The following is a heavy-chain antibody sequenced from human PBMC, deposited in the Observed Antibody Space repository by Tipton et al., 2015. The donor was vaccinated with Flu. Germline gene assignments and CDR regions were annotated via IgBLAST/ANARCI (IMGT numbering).Heavy chain of an antibody. J-gene: IGHJ6*02. Sequence: TLSLTCTVSGGSVSSGSYYWSWIRQPPGKGLEWIGYIYYSGSTNYNPSLKSRVTISVDTSKNQFSLKLSSVTAADTAVYYCARGGSYYGSGSYYPAPHYFCGMDVWGQGPTFTVSS. CDR3: ARGGSYYGSGSYYPAPHYFCGMDV. D-gene: IGHD3-10*01. CDR2: IYYSGST. V-gene: IGHV4-61*01. CDR1: GGSVSSGSYY.